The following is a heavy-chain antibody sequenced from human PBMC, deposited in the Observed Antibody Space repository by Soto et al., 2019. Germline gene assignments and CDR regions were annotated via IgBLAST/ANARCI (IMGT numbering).Heavy chain of an antibody. CDR3: VRVGCTGGRCRPYAYYGMDV. D-gene: IGHD2-15*01. V-gene: IGHV3-33*01. Sequence: QVQLVESGGGVVQPGRSLRLSCAASGFTFSTYGMHWVRQAPGKGLEWVTIIWYDGSIKYYADSVKGRLTVSRDNSKNTLYLQMNSLRAEDTAVYYCVRVGCTGGRCRPYAYYGMDVWGQGTTVSVSS. CDR2: IWYDGSIK. CDR1: GFTFSTYG. J-gene: IGHJ6*02.